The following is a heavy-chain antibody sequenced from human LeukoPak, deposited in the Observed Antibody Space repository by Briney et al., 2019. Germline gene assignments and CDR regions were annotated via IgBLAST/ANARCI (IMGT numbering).Heavy chain of an antibody. CDR3: ARDDCSSVSCYHNWFDP. J-gene: IGHJ5*02. CDR1: GFTFSSYW. CDR2: IKQDGSEK. V-gene: IGHV3-7*01. D-gene: IGHD2-2*01. Sequence: SGGSLRLSCAASGFTFSSYWMSWVRQAPGKGLEWVANIKQDGSEKYYVDSVKGRFTISRDNAKNSLYLQMNSRRAEDTAVYYCARDDCSSVSCYHNWFDPWGQGTLVTVSS.